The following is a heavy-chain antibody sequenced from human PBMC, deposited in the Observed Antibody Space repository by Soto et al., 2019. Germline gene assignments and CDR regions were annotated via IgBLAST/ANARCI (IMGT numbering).Heavy chain of an antibody. J-gene: IGHJ1*01. D-gene: IGHD5-18*01. CDR3: ASGYDTALAPIF. CDR2: INHLTTT. V-gene: IGHV4-34*01. CDR1: GGSFSSYH. Sequence: SETLSLTCAVYGGSFSSYHWSWIRQTPGKGLEWIGEINHLTTTNYNPSLKSRVIISLDTPKNQFSLKLSSVTAADTAVYYCASGYDTALAPIFWGQGILVTVSS.